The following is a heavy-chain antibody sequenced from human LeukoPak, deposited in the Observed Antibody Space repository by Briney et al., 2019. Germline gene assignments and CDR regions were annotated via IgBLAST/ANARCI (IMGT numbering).Heavy chain of an antibody. CDR3: ASYCSSTSCYAFDI. CDR2: IYPGDSDT. Sequence: PGESLKISCKGSGYSFTSYWIGWVRQLPGKGLEWMGIIYPGDSDTRYSPSFQGQVTISADKSISTAYLQWSSLKASDTAMYFCASYCSSTSCYAFDIWGQGTMVTVSS. D-gene: IGHD2-2*01. CDR1: GYSFTSYW. V-gene: IGHV5-51*01. J-gene: IGHJ3*02.